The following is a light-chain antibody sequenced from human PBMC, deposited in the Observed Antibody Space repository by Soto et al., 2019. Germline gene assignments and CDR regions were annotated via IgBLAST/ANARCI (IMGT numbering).Light chain of an antibody. CDR1: QAISSY. CDR2: AAS. J-gene: IGKJ1*01. Sequence: DIQLTQSPSFLSASVGDRVTITCRASQAISSYLAWFQQRPGKAPKVLIYAASTLQSGVPSRFSGSASGTEFSLPIISLQPEDFATYFCQQLNSYPWTFGQGTKVEIK. CDR3: QQLNSYPWT. V-gene: IGKV1-9*01.